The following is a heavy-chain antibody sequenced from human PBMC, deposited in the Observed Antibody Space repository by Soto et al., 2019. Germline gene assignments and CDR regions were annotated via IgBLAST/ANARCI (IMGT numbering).Heavy chain of an antibody. CDR1: GFTFGDYA. CDR2: IRSKAYGGTT. CDR3: TREISVIGPGQLVFDY. V-gene: IGHV3-49*03. J-gene: IGHJ4*02. D-gene: IGHD6-6*01. Sequence: GGSLRLSCTASGFTFGDYAMSWFRQAPGKGLEWVGFIRSKAYGGTTEYAASVKGRFTISRDDSKSIAYLQMNSLKTEDTAVYYCTREISVIGPGQLVFDYWGQGTLVTVSS.